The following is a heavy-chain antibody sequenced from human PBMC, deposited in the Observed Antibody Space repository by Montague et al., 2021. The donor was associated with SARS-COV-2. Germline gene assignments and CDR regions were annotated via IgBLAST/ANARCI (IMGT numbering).Heavy chain of an antibody. CDR1: GGSFSSGDSY. CDR3: VATYNGNWYYFDY. V-gene: IGHV4-39*01. J-gene: IGHJ4*02. CDR2: LHYAGSA. Sequence: SETLSLTCSVSGGSFSSGDSYWGWLRQAPGKGLEWIGDLHYAGSAYYNPSLRSRVTISADTSKNQLSLKLNSVTAAVTAVYYCVATYNGNWYYFDYWGQGTLVTVSS. D-gene: IGHD6-13*01.